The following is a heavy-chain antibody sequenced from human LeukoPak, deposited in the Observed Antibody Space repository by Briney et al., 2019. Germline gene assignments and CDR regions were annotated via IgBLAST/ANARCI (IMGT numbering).Heavy chain of an antibody. J-gene: IGHJ3*01. CDR3: ARHKAERGSSGYDWGAFDV. V-gene: IGHV5-51*01. Sequence: GESLKISCKNSGYRFNNYWIGWVRQMPGKGLEWMGIIYPDDSDTRYGPSFQGQVTISADKSISTVYLQWSSLRDSDTAMYYCARHKAERGSSGYDWGAFDVWGQGTMVTVSS. CDR2: IYPDDSDT. CDR1: GYRFNNYW. D-gene: IGHD5-12*01.